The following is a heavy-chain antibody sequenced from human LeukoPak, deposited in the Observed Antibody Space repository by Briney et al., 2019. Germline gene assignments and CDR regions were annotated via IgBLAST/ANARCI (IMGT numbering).Heavy chain of an antibody. CDR3: AKHGSGSSITGY. CDR2: ISGSGGST. D-gene: IGHD6-6*01. J-gene: IGHJ4*02. V-gene: IGHV3-23*01. CDR1: GFTFSSYA. Sequence: GGSLRLSCAASGFTFSSYAMSWVRQAPGKGLEWVPAISGSGGSTYYADSVKGRFTISRDNSKNTLYLQMNSLRAEDTAVYYCAKHGSGSSITGYWGQGTLVTVSS.